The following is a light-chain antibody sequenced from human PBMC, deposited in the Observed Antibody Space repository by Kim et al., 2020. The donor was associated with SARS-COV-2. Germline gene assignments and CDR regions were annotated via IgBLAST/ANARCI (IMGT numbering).Light chain of an antibody. CDR2: RTS. V-gene: IGKV3-20*01. CDR1: QTVDSKY. J-gene: IGKJ2*01. Sequence: WSLGERVPLSGRDSQTVDSKYLTWYQQRPGQAPRLPIYRTSTRATGIPDRFTASGSATDLTLTISRLGPEDSAVYYCQQYSTSGYTFGQGTKLEIK. CDR3: QQYSTSGYT.